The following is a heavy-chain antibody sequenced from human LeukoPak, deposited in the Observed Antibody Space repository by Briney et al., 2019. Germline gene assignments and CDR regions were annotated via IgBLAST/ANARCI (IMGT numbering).Heavy chain of an antibody. CDR3: ASWYYYDSSGYYPPGFDP. Sequence: ASVKVSCKASGYTFTSYGISWVRQAPGQGLEWMGWISAYNGNTNYAQKLQGRVTMTTDTSTSIAYMELRSLRSDDTAVYYCASWYYYDSSGYYPPGFDPWGQGTLVTVSS. J-gene: IGHJ5*02. CDR1: GYTFTSYG. D-gene: IGHD3-22*01. V-gene: IGHV1-18*01. CDR2: ISAYNGNT.